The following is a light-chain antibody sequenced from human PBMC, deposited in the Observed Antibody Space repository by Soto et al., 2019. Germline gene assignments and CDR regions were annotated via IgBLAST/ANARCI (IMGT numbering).Light chain of an antibody. CDR2: WAS. CDR3: QQYCCTPT. J-gene: IGKJ4*01. Sequence: DIVMTQSPDSLAVSLGERATINCKSSQSVLYSSNNKNYLAWYQQKPGQPPKLLIYWASTRESGVPGRFSGRGSGTDLTPTIRSLQAEDVAVYYCQQYCCTPTFGGGNKVEIK. CDR1: QSVLYSSNNKNY. V-gene: IGKV4-1*01.